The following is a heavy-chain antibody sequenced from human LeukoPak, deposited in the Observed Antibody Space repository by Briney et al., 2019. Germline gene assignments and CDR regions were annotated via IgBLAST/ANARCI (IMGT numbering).Heavy chain of an antibody. D-gene: IGHD6-19*01. J-gene: IGHJ4*02. Sequence: NPGGSLRLSCAASGFTFSDYYMSWIRQAPGKGLEWVSYISSSGSTIYYADSVKGRFTISRDNAKNSLYPQMNSLRAEDTAVYYCASLYSSGWYDYFDYWGQGTLVTVSS. V-gene: IGHV3-11*01. CDR1: GFTFSDYY. CDR2: ISSSGSTI. CDR3: ASLYSSGWYDYFDY.